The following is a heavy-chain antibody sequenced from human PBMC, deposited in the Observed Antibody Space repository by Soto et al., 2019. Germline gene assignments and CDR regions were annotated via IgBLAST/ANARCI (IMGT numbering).Heavy chain of an antibody. J-gene: IGHJ4*02. CDR2: ISYDGSNK. Sequence: LRLSCAASGFTFSSYAMHWVRQAPGKGLEWVAVISYDGSNKYYADSVKGRFTISRDNSKNTLYLQMNSLRAEDTAVYYCARDVGATHWGQGTLVTVSS. CDR1: GFTFSSYA. CDR3: ARDVGATH. D-gene: IGHD1-26*01. V-gene: IGHV3-30-3*01.